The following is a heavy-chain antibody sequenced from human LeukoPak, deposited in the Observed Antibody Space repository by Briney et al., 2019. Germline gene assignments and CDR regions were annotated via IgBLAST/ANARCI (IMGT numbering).Heavy chain of an antibody. Sequence: KSLRLSCAASGFTFSSYGMHWVRQAPGEGLEWVGVISSDGSDKYYADSVKGRFTISRDNSKNTMYLQMNSLRDEDTAVYYCAKGSATTVVTIDYWGQGTLVTVSS. CDR3: AKGSATTVVTIDY. J-gene: IGHJ4*02. CDR1: GFTFSSYG. D-gene: IGHD4-23*01. CDR2: ISSDGSDK. V-gene: IGHV3-30*18.